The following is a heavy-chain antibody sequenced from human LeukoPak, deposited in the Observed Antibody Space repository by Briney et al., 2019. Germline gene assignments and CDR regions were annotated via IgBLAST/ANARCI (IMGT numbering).Heavy chain of an antibody. J-gene: IGHJ4*02. CDR3: TRGPLSTALADY. CDR2: ISSSSSYT. CDR1: GFTFSDYY. D-gene: IGHD5-18*01. Sequence: GGSLRLSCAASGFTFSDYYMSWIRQAPGKGLEWVSYISSSSSYTNYADSVKGRFTVSRDNTKNSLYLQMDSLRTEDTAVYYCTRGPLSTALADYWGQGTLVTVSS. V-gene: IGHV3-11*03.